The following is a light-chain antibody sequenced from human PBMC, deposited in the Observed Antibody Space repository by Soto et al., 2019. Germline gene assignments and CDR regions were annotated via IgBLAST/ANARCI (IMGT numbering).Light chain of an antibody. J-gene: IGLJ1*01. CDR2: EVT. CDR1: SSDVGGYNY. V-gene: IGLV2-14*01. CDR3: SSYTISNTLPFV. Sequence: QSALTQPASVSGSPGQSITISCTGTSSDVGGYNYVSWYQQYPGKAPKLMIYEVTNRPPGVSNRFSGSKSGNTASLTISGLQAEDEADYYCSSYTISNTLPFVFGTGTKVTVL.